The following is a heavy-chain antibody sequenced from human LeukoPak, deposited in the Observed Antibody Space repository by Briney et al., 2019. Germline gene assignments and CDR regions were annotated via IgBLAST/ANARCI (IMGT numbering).Heavy chain of an antibody. D-gene: IGHD3-22*01. CDR2: ISSSGSTI. CDR3: ARGTYYYDSSGYIGY. Sequence: GGSLRLSCAASGFTLSSYSMNWVRQAPGKGLEWVSYISSSGSTIYYADSVKGRFTISRDNAKNSLYLQMNSLRAEDTAVYYCARGTYYYDSSGYIGYWGQGTLVTVSS. CDR1: GFTLSSYS. J-gene: IGHJ4*02. V-gene: IGHV3-48*01.